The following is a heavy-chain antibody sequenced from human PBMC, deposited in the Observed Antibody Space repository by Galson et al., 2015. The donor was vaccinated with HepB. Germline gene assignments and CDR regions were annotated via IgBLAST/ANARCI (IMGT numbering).Heavy chain of an antibody. D-gene: IGHD2-15*01. CDR2: ISGSGGST. V-gene: IGHV3-23*01. CDR1: GFTFSSYA. CDR3: ARTGGVVAARPLVPFDY. J-gene: IGHJ4*02. Sequence: SLRLSCAASGFTFSSYAMSWVRQAPGKGLEWVSAISGSGGSTYYADSVKGRFTISRDNSKNTLYLQMNSLRAEDTAVYYCARTGGVVAARPLVPFDYWGQGTLVTVSS.